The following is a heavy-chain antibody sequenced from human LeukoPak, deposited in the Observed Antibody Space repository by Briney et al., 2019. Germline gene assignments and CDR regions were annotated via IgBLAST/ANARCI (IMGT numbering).Heavy chain of an antibody. V-gene: IGHV3-23*01. CDR2: IGGSGGTT. Sequence: PGGSLRLSCAASGFTFSSYAMSWVRQAAGKGLEGVAAIGGSGGTTYYAHSVKGRFTISRDNSKNPLYLQMNSLRAEDTAVYYCATESPAAMSRAFDYWGQGTLVTASS. CDR1: GFTFSSYA. CDR3: ATESPAAMSRAFDY. D-gene: IGHD2-2*01. J-gene: IGHJ4*02.